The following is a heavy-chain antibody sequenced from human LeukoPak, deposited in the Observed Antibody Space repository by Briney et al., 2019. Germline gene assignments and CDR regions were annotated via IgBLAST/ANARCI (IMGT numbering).Heavy chain of an antibody. CDR3: AKTSTGVDYYYGMDV. CDR2: IYSGGST. CDR1: GFTVSSNY. V-gene: IGHV3-53*01. D-gene: IGHD2-8*01. J-gene: IGHJ6*02. Sequence: GGSLRLSCAASGFTVSSNYMSWVRQAPGKGLEWVSVIYSGGSTYYADSVKGRFTISRDNSKNTLYLQMNSLRAEDTAVYYCAKTSTGVDYYYGMDVWGQGTTVTVSS.